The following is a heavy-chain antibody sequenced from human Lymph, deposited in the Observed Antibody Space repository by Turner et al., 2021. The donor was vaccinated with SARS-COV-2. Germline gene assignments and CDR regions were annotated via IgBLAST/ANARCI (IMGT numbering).Heavy chain of an antibody. CDR3: AREDTIMITFGGVGGGMDV. V-gene: IGHV3-74*01. D-gene: IGHD3-16*01. Sequence: EVQLVESGGGLVQPGGSLRHSCAAHGFTFNIYWMHWVRQAPGKGLVWVSRINSDVSRTSYADSVNGRFTISRDNAKNTLYLQMYSLRAEDTSVYYCAREDTIMITFGGVGGGMDVWGQGTTVTVSS. CDR1: GFTFNIYW. CDR2: INSDVSRT. J-gene: IGHJ6*02.